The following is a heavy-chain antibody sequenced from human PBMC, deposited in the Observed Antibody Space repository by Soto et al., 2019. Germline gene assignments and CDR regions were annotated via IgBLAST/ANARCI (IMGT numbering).Heavy chain of an antibody. D-gene: IGHD2-15*01. Sequence: GGSLRLSCAASGFTFSSYAMHWVRQAPGKGLEWVAVISYDGSNKYYADSVKGRFTISRDNSKNTLYLQMNSLRAEDTAVYYCAIDLPGGGGRGYCSGGSCYYYYYGMDVWGQGTTVTVSS. J-gene: IGHJ6*02. CDR1: GFTFSSYA. V-gene: IGHV3-30-3*01. CDR2: ISYDGSNK. CDR3: AIDLPGGGGRGYCSGGSCYYYYYGMDV.